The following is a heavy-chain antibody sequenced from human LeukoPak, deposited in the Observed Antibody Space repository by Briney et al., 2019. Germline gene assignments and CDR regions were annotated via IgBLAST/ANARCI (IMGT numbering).Heavy chain of an antibody. CDR3: ARDREARRADY. D-gene: IGHD5-24*01. Sequence: PGGSLRLSCAASGFTFSNHGMYWVRQAPGKGLEWVAVIWYDGSKQYYTDSVKGRFTISRDNSKNTLYLQMNSLRAEDTAVYYCARDREARRADYWGQGTLVTVSP. V-gene: IGHV3-33*01. J-gene: IGHJ4*02. CDR2: IWYDGSKQ. CDR1: GFTFSNHG.